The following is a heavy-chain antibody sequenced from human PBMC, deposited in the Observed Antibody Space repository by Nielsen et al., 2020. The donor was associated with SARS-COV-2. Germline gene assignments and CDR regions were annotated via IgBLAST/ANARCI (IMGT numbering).Heavy chain of an antibody. D-gene: IGHD3-22*01. Sequence: GGSLRLSCAASGFTVSSNYMSWVRQAPGKGPEWVSVIYSGGSTYYADSVKGRFTISRDNSKNTLYLQMNSLRAEDTAVYYCASTYYYDSSLGYWGQGTLVTVSS. CDR2: IYSGGST. CDR1: GFTVSSNY. J-gene: IGHJ4*02. CDR3: ASTYYYDSSLGY. V-gene: IGHV3-66*01.